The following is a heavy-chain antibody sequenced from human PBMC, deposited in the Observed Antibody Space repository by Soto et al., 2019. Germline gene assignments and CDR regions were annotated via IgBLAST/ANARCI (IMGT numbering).Heavy chain of an antibody. CDR2: IYYSGST. Sequence: SETLSLTCTVSGGSVSSGSYYWSWIRQPPGKGLEWIGYIYYSGSTSYNPSLQSRVTISADTSTNQFSLKLSSVTAADTAVYYCARGQLWFGEFDHWGQGAMVTVSS. D-gene: IGHD3-10*01. V-gene: IGHV4-61*01. CDR1: GGSVSSGSYY. CDR3: ARGQLWFGEFDH. J-gene: IGHJ4*02.